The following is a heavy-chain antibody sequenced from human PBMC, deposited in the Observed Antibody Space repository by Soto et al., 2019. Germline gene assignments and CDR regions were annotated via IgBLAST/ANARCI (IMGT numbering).Heavy chain of an antibody. CDR1: GDSVSSNSAA. CDR3: ARDRSSSSWYSQYYYGMDV. D-gene: IGHD6-13*01. CDR2: TYYRSKWYN. V-gene: IGHV6-1*01. J-gene: IGHJ6*02. Sequence: PSPTLSLPCAISGDSVSSNSAAWNWIRQSPSRGLEWLGRTYYRSKWYNDYAVSVKSRITINPDTSTNQFSLQLNSVTPEDTAVYYCARDRSSSSWYSQYYYGMDVWGQGTTVTVSS.